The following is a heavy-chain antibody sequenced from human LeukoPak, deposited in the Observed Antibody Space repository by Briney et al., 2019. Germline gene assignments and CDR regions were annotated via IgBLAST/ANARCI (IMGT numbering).Heavy chain of an antibody. CDR1: GFTFSPYP. D-gene: IGHD6-19*01. CDR3: ARDPLGRDWYGNLDY. CDR2: ISNDGSNK. Sequence: GGPLRLSCAASGFTFSPYPMPWVRKAQGKGLEGVAVISNDGSNKYYADSVKGRFTLSRDSSKNTLYLQMNSLRTEDTAVYYCARDPLGRDWYGNLDYWGQGTLVTVSS. V-gene: IGHV3-30*04. J-gene: IGHJ4*02.